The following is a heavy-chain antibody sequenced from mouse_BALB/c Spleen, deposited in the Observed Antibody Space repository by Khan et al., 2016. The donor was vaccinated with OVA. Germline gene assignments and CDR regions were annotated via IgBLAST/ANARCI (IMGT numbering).Heavy chain of an antibody. Sequence: EVQLQESGPGLVKPSQSLTLTCSVTGYSITSGCYRSLIRQFPGNRLEWMGYISYDGSNNYNPSLKHRISFTRETSKTQFFMKLNYVTKEDTATSDCGSKSYCKGDSWGQGTLVTVSS. D-gene: IGHD1-3*01. V-gene: IGHV3-6*02. J-gene: IGHJ3*01. CDR3: GSKSYCKGDS. CDR1: GYSITSGCY. CDR2: ISYDGSN.